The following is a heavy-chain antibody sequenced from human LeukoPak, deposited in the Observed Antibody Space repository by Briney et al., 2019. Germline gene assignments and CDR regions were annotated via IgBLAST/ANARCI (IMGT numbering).Heavy chain of an antibody. CDR1: GGSFSGYY. Sequence: SETLSLTCAVYGGSFSGYYWSWIRQPAGKGLEWIGRIYGSGTTTYNPSLKSRVSMSIDTSKNQFSLKLSSVTAADTAVYYCARGHDSSGYYFDYWGQGTLVTVSS. D-gene: IGHD3-22*01. CDR3: ARGHDSSGYYFDY. J-gene: IGHJ4*02. CDR2: IYGSGTT. V-gene: IGHV4-59*10.